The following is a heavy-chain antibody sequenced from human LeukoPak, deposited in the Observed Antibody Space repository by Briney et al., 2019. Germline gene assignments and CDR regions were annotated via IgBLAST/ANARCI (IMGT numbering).Heavy chain of an antibody. J-gene: IGHJ4*02. CDR1: GGSISIYY. Sequence: PSETLSLTCTVSGGSISIYYWSWVRQPPGKGLEWIGYIYYSGSTNYNPSLKSRVTISVDTSKNQFSLKLSSVTAADTAVYYCASVAPTNCSGGSCYPYYFDYWGQGTLVTVSS. CDR3: ASVAPTNCSGGSCYPYYFDY. V-gene: IGHV4-59*01. CDR2: IYYSGST. D-gene: IGHD2-15*01.